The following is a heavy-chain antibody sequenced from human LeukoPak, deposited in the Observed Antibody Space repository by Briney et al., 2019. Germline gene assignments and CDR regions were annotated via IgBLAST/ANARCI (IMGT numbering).Heavy chain of an antibody. V-gene: IGHV1-46*01. CDR2: INPGSGTT. Sequence: ASVKVSCKASGYTFTSYYIHWMRQAPGQGLEWMGIINPGSGTTTYAQKFQGRVTMTRGTSTSTVYMELSSLRSEDTALYYCARGISGGSTVTYFFDYWGQGTLVTVSS. J-gene: IGHJ4*02. CDR1: GYTFTSYY. D-gene: IGHD4-11*01. CDR3: ARGISGGSTVTYFFDY.